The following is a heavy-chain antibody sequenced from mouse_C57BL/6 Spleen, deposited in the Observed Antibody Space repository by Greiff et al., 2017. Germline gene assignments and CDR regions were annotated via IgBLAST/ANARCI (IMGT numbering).Heavy chain of an antibody. CDR2: INPSNGGT. J-gene: IGHJ3*01. CDR1: GYTFTSYG. Sequence: QVQLQQPGTELVKPGASVKLSCKASGYTFTSYGMRWVKQRPGQGLEWIGNINPSNGGTYYTEKFKSKATLTVDKSSSTAYMQVSSLTSEDSAVDYCARESYYYGSRGFAYWGQGTLVTVSA. V-gene: IGHV1-53*01. CDR3: ARESYYYGSRGFAY. D-gene: IGHD1-1*01.